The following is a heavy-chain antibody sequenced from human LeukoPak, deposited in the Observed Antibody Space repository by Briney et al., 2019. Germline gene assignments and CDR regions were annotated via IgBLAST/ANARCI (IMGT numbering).Heavy chain of an antibody. D-gene: IGHD3-3*01. CDR2: INPNSGGT. CDR3: ARAHSDFWSGYYSHYGMDA. CDR1: GYTFTGYY. J-gene: IGHJ6*02. Sequence: GASVKVSCKASGYTFTGYYMHWVRQAPGQGLEWMGWINPNSGGTDYAQKFQGRVTMTRDTSISTAYMELSRLRSDDTAAYYCARAHSDFWSGYYSHYGMDAWGQGTTVTVSS. V-gene: IGHV1-2*02.